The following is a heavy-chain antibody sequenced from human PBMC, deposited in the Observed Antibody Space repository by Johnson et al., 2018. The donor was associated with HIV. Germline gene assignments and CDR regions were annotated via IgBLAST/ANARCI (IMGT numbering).Heavy chain of an antibody. CDR3: ARAQLLADDAFNN. J-gene: IGHJ3*02. CDR2: ISSSGSTI. V-gene: IGHV3-48*04. CDR1: GFTFSSYA. Sequence: VQLVESGGGLVQPGGSLRLSCAASGFTFSSYAMSWVRQAPGKGLEWVSYISSSGSTIYYADSVKGRFTISRDNAKNTLYLQLNSLRVEDTAIYYCARAQLLADDAFNNWGQGTMVTVSS. D-gene: IGHD6-6*01.